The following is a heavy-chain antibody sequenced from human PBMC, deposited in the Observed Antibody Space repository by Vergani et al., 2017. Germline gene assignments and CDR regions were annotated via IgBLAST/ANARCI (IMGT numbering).Heavy chain of an antibody. D-gene: IGHD3-3*01. CDR3: VKDGSRGRLRFLVWLHSMPFFDY. CDR2: ISYDGSNK. V-gene: IGHV3-30*01. Sequence: QVQLVESGGGVVQPGRSLRLSCAASGFTFSSYAMHWVRQAPGKGLEWVAVISYDGSNKYYADSVKGRFTISRYNSKNTLYLQMNSLRAEDTAVYYCVKDGSRGRLRFLVWLHSMPFFDYWGQGTLVTVSS. J-gene: IGHJ4*02. CDR1: GFTFSSYA.